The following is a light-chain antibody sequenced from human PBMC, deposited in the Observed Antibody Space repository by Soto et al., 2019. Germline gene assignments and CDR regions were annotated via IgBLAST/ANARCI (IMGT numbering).Light chain of an antibody. Sequence: QSVLTQPPSASGSLGQSVTISCTGTSSDVGGYNYVSWHQQHPGKAPKVMIYEVTKRPAGVPGRFSGSKSVITASLTVSGLQAEDVADYYCSSFAGGGNPVLLGGGTELTVL. CDR1: SSDVGGYNY. CDR2: EVT. V-gene: IGLV2-8*01. CDR3: SSFAGGGNPVL. J-gene: IGLJ2*01.